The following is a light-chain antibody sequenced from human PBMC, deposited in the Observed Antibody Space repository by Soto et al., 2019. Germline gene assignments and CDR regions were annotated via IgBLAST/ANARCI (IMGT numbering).Light chain of an antibody. CDR3: QQRSNWPT. CDR2: DAS. Sequence: EIVLTQSPATLSLSPGERATLSCRASQSVSSYSAWYQQKPGQAPRLLIYDASNRATGIPARFNGSGSGTDFTLTISSLEPEDFAVYYCQQRSNWPTFGGGTKVEIK. CDR1: QSVSSY. J-gene: IGKJ4*01. V-gene: IGKV3-11*01.